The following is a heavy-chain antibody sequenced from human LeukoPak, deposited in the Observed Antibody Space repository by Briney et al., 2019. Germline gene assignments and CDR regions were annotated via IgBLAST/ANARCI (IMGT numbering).Heavy chain of an antibody. D-gene: IGHD5-18*01. CDR1: GFTFSDYT. CDR2: ISTSSSTI. Sequence: PGGSLRLSCEVSGFTFSDYTMTWVRQAPGKGLEWVSYISTSSSTIYYADSVKSRFTISRDNTKNSLYLQMNSLRAEDTAVYYCARIPSGYTLGYGYYYYYMDVWGKGATVTVSS. CDR3: ARIPSGYTLGYGYYYYYMDV. J-gene: IGHJ6*03. V-gene: IGHV3-48*04.